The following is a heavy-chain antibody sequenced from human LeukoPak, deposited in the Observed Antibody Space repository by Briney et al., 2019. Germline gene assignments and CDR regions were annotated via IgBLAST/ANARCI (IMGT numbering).Heavy chain of an antibody. CDR3: ARDLRDDFWSGYYNWFDP. V-gene: IGHV3-21*01. J-gene: IGHJ5*02. Sequence: GGSLRLSCVVSGLTFSSNYMSWIRQAPGKGLEWVSSISSSSSYIYYADSVKGRFTISRDNAKNSLYLQMNSLRAEDTAVYYCARDLRDDFWSGYYNWFDPWGQGTLVTVSS. CDR1: GLTFSSNY. D-gene: IGHD3-3*01. CDR2: ISSSSSYI.